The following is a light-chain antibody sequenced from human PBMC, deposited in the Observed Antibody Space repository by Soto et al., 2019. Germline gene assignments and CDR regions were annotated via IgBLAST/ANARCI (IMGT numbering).Light chain of an antibody. J-gene: IGKJ5*01. CDR1: QSVSSN. Sequence: EIVMTQSPATLSVSPGERALLSCRASQSVSSNLGWYQQKPGQAPRLLIYRASTRATGIPARFSGSGSGTEFTPPISSLQSEDSAVYYCQQYNHWSSITFGQGTRLEIK. CDR2: RAS. CDR3: QQYNHWSSIT. V-gene: IGKV3-15*01.